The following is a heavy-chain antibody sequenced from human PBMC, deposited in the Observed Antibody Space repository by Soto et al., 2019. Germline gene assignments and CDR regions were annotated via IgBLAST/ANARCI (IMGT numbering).Heavy chain of an antibody. CDR3: ARRQSWLKGQYYYYDMDV. CDR1: GGSISSSSYY. V-gene: IGHV4-39*01. CDR2: INHSGNT. D-gene: IGHD6-19*01. Sequence: PSETLSLTCTVSGGSISSSSYYWGWIRQPPGKGLEWIGSINHSGNTYYNPSLKSRVTISVDTSKNQFSLKLSSVTAADTAVYYCARRQSWLKGQYYYYDMDVWGQGTTVTVSS. J-gene: IGHJ6*02.